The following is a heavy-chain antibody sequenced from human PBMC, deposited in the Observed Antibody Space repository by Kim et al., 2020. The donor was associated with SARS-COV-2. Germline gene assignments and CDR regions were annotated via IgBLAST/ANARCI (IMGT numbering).Heavy chain of an antibody. Sequence: GGSLRLSCVASGFSFSTYWMSWVRQAPGKGLEWVADIKEDGTEKYYVDSVKGRFTISRDNAKNSVYLQMNSLRAEDTAIYYCRACSLWVGCDCWGQGSVVPVSS. J-gene: IGHJ4*02. CDR1: GFSFSTYW. V-gene: IGHV3-7*01. CDR2: IKEDGTEK. CDR3: RACSLWVGCDC. D-gene: IGHD3-10*01.